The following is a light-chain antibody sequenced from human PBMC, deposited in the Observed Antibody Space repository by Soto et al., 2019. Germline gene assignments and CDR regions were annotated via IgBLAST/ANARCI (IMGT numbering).Light chain of an antibody. CDR3: SSYTSRSTRV. Sequence: QSALTQPASVSGSPGQSITIYCTGTSSDVGGYNYVSWYQQHPGKAPKLMIYEVSNRPSGVSNRFSGSKSGNTASLTSSGLQAEDEADYYCSSYTSRSTRVFGGGTKLTVL. CDR1: SSDVGGYNY. J-gene: IGLJ3*02. V-gene: IGLV2-14*01. CDR2: EVS.